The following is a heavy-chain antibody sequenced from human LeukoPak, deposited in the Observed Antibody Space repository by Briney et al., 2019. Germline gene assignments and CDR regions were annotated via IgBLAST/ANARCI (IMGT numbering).Heavy chain of an antibody. CDR3: ARRHVGSGITGPSLKRGWFDP. V-gene: IGHV3-21*01. CDR2: ISSSSSYI. J-gene: IGHJ5*02. Sequence: PGGSLRLSCAAPGFTFSSYSMNWVRQAPGKGLEWVSSISSSSSYIYYADSVKGRFTISRDNAKNSLYLQMNSLRAEDTAVYYCARRHVGSGITGPSLKRGWFDPWGQGTLVTVSS. CDR1: GFTFSSYS. D-gene: IGHD3-10*01.